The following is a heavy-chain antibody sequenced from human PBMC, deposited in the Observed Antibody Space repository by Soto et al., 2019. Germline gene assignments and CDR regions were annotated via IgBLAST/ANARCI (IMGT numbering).Heavy chain of an antibody. V-gene: IGHV1-69*02. CDR3: SSQSMRPRPLPAYSFDY. Sequence: QVQQVRSGAEVKKPGSSVKVPCKASGGTFSSYTISWVRQAPGQGLEWMARIIPIMNITNCAQKFQDSVTLTADTSTNTAYMELSSLTSEDTAVYYCSSQSMRPRPLPAYSFDYWGQGVLVTVSS. J-gene: IGHJ4*02. D-gene: IGHD6-6*01. CDR1: GGTFSSYT. CDR2: IIPIMNIT.